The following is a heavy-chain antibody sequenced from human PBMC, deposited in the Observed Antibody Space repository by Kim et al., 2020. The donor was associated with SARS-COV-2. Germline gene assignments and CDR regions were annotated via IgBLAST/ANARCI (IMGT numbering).Heavy chain of an antibody. CDR2: IHYTGST. CDR3: ARESYSSGCFDT. CDR1: GGSITNYY. D-gene: IGHD6-19*01. V-gene: IGHV4-59*13. Sequence: SETLSLTCTVSGGSITNYYGNWIRQPPGKGLEWIGQIHYTGSTNYSPSLKSRVTISVDTSKNQFSLKLSSVTAADTAVYYCARESYSSGCFDTWGQGTLVIVSS. J-gene: IGHJ5*02.